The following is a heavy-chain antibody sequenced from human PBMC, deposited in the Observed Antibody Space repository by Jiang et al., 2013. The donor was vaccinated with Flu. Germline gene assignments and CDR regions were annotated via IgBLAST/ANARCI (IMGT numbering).Heavy chain of an antibody. Sequence: LLKPSETLSLTCTVSGGSISSYYWSWIRQPPGKGLEWIGYIRYSGSTYYNPSLKSRVTISVDTSKNQFSLKLSSVTAADTAVYYCARHVPIGRVVVAATHLLTDHSWGMDVWGQ. CDR2: IRYSGST. CDR1: GGSISSYY. D-gene: IGHD2-15*01. J-gene: IGHJ6*02. V-gene: IGHV4-59*08. CDR3: ARHVPIGRVVVAATHLLTDHSWGMDV.